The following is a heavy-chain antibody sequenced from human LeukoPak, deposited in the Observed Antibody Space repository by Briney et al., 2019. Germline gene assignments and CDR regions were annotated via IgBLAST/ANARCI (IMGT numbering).Heavy chain of an antibody. CDR2: IYYSGST. CDR1: GGSISSYY. D-gene: IGHD2-15*01. CDR3: ARVGGVVVAAAYYFDY. Sequence: PSETLSLTCTVSGGSISSYYWSWIRQPPGKGLEWIGYIYYSGSTNYNPSLKSRVTISVDTSKNQFSLKLSSVTAAATAVYYCARVGGVVVAAAYYFDYWGQGTLVTVSS. J-gene: IGHJ4*02. V-gene: IGHV4-59*01.